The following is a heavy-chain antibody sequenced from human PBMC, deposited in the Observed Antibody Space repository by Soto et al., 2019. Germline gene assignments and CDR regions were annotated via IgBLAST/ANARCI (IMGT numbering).Heavy chain of an antibody. CDR1: GFTFSSYA. V-gene: IGHV3-23*01. D-gene: IGHD2-2*01. J-gene: IGHJ4*02. CDR2: ISGSGGST. Sequence: EVQLLESGGGLVQPGGSPRLSCAASGFTFSSYAMSWVRQAPGKGLEWVSAISGSGGSTYYADSVKGRFTISRDNSKNTLYLQMNSLRAEDTAVYYCAKGAYCSSTSCYAVVTYYDFWSEFDYWGQGTLVTVSS. CDR3: AKGAYCSSTSCYAVVTYYDFWSEFDY.